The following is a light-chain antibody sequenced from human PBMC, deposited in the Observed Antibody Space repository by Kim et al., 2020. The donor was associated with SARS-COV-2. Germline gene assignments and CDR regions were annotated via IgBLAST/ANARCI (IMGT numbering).Light chain of an antibody. CDR2: GTS. Sequence: SVSPGERVTLSGRASQSVSRNLAWHQQKPGQAPRLLIYGTSMRATGVPDRFSGSGSGTEFTLTISSLQSEDVAVYYCQQYNNWNTFGQGTRLEIK. CDR1: QSVSRN. CDR3: QQYNNWNT. J-gene: IGKJ5*01. V-gene: IGKV3-15*01.